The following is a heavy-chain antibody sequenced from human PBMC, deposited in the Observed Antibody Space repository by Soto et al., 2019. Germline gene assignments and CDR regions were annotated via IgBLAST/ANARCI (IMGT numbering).Heavy chain of an antibody. D-gene: IGHD1-26*01. V-gene: IGHV4-59*01. Sequence: QVQLKESGPGLVKPSETLSLTCTVSGGSINNYYWNWIRQPPGKGLEWIGHIYNSGSTNYNPSLKSXXTXSXXTSKTQFALKLSYVTAADTAVYFCARDGRSGSFDYWGQGTLVTVSS. CDR2: IYNSGST. CDR1: GGSINNYY. J-gene: IGHJ4*02. CDR3: ARDGRSGSFDY.